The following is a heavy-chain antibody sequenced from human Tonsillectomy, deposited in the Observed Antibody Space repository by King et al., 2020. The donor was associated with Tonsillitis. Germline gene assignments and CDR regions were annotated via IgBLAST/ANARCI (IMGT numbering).Heavy chain of an antibody. CDR1: GFTFSSYS. V-gene: IGHV3-48*02. CDR2: ISSSSSTI. CDR3: ARGGSPAEECYDIVTGRRINCYYYGMDV. Sequence: VQLVESGGGLVQPGGSLRLSCAASGFTFSSYSMNWVHQAPGKGLEWVSYISSSSSTIYYADSVKGRFTISRDNAKNSLYLQMNSLRDEDTAVYYCARGGSPAEECYDIVTGRRINCYYYGMDVWGQGTTVTVSS. D-gene: IGHD3-9*01. J-gene: IGHJ6*02.